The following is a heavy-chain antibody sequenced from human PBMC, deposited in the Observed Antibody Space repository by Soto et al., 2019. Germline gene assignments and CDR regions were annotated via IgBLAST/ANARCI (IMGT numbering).Heavy chain of an antibody. V-gene: IGHV4-34*01. D-gene: IGHD4-17*01. CDR3: ARATVTWQKGLFDY. CDR1: GGSFSGYY. CDR2: INHSGST. J-gene: IGHJ4*02. Sequence: SETLSLTCAVYGGSFSGYYWSWIRQPPGKGLEWIGEINHSGSTNYNPSLKSRVTISVDTSKNQFSLKLSSVTAADTAVYYCARATVTWQKGLFDYWGQGTRVTVS.